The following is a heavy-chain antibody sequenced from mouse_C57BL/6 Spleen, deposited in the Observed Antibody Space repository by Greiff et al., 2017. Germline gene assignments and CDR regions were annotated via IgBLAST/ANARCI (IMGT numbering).Heavy chain of an antibody. J-gene: IGHJ3*01. Sequence: EVKLMESGGDLVKPGGSLKLSCAASGFTFSSYGMSWVRQTPDKRLEWVATISSGGSYTYYPDSVKGRFTISRDNAKNTLYLQMSSLKSEDTAMYYCARHEDYGSSYVGFAYWGQGTLVTVSA. D-gene: IGHD1-1*01. CDR1: GFTFSSYG. CDR3: ARHEDYGSSYVGFAY. CDR2: ISSGGSYT. V-gene: IGHV5-6*01.